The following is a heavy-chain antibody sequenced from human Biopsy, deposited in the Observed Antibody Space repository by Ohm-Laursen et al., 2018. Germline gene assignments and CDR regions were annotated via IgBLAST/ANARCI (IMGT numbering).Heavy chain of an antibody. CDR3: ASGDIGGIGLDV. CDR1: ADTFTTSA. Sequence: SSEKAFCKASADTFTTSAISWARQVPGQGLGWMGRIIPILGTVDYGQSFQGRVTIRADTSTTFLELTSLRYDDTAVYYCASGDIGGIGLDVWGLGTTVTVSS. D-gene: IGHD3-10*01. CDR2: IIPILGTV. J-gene: IGHJ6*02. V-gene: IGHV1-69*04.